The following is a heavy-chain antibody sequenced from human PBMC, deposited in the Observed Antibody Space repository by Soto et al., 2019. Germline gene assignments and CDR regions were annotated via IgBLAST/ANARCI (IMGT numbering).Heavy chain of an antibody. CDR1: GFPFSNYW. D-gene: IGHD5-12*01. J-gene: IGHJ4*02. Sequence: EVQLVESGGGLVQPGGSLRLSCAAPGFPFSNYWMSWVRQAPGKGLEWVANIKQDGTEKNYVDSVRGRFTISRDNAKNSLDLQMNSLTAEDTAVYYCASVAIWGQGTLVTVSS. CDR2: IKQDGTEK. V-gene: IGHV3-7*01. CDR3: ASVAI.